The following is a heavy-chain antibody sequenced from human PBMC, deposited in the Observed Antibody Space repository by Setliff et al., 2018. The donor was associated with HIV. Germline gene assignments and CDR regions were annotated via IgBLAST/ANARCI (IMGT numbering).Heavy chain of an antibody. CDR3: ARDSNEGSDWSNGGWFDP. CDR2: INPSGGGT. D-gene: IGHD3-9*01. V-gene: IGHV1-46*01. CDR1: GYTFRSYL. J-gene: IGHJ5*02. Sequence: ASVKVSCKASGYTFRSYLMHWVRPAPGQGLEWMGTINPSGGGTTYAQKFQGRVKMTRDTSTTTFYMELISLKCEDTAMCYCARDSNEGSDWSNGGWFDPWGPGTLVTVSS.